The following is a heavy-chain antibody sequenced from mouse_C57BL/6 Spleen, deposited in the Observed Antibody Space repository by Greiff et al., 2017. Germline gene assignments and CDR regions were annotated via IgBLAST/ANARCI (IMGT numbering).Heavy chain of an antibody. Sequence: EVQLQQSGPELVKPGDSVKISCKASGYSFTGYFMNWVMQSHGKSLEWIGRINPYNGDTFYNQKFKGKATLTVDKSSSAAHMELRSLTSEDAAVYYCAREDGSSSYYFDYWGQGTTLTVSS. CDR1: GYSFTGYF. V-gene: IGHV1-20*01. J-gene: IGHJ2*01. CDR2: INPYNGDT. CDR3: AREDGSSSYYFDY. D-gene: IGHD1-1*01.